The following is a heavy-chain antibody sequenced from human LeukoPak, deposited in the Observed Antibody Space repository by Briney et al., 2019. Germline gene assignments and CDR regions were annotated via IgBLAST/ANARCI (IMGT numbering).Heavy chain of an antibody. V-gene: IGHV4-59*11. CDR1: GGSISSHY. D-gene: IGHD3-22*01. J-gene: IGHJ4*02. Sequence: SETLSLTCTVSGGSISSHYWSWIRQPPGKGLEWIGYIYDSGSTNYNPSLKSRVTISVDTSKNKLSLKLSSVTAADSAVYYCARRGRAGGYYDYWGQGTLVTVSS. CDR2: IYDSGST. CDR3: ARRGRAGGYYDY.